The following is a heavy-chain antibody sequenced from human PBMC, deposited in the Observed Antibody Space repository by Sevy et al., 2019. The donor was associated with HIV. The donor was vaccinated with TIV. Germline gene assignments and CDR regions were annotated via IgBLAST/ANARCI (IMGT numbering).Heavy chain of an antibody. J-gene: IGHJ5*02. V-gene: IGHV3-23*01. CDR1: GFTFSSYA. CDR2: ISGSGGST. Sequence: GALRLSCAASGFTFSSYAMSWVRQAPGKGLEWVSAISGSGGSTYYADSVKGRFTISRDNSKNTLYLQMNSLRAEDTAAYYCAKDYIVATIPLANWFDPWGQGTLVTVSS. CDR3: AKDYIVATIPLANWFDP. D-gene: IGHD5-12*01.